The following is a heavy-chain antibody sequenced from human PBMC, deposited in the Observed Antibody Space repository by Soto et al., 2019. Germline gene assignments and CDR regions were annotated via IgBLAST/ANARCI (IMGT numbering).Heavy chain of an antibody. CDR3: ARGLRITIFGVASSNWFDP. J-gene: IGHJ5*02. CDR2: INHSGST. V-gene: IGHV4-34*01. CDR1: GGSFSGYY. D-gene: IGHD3-3*01. Sequence: VSLTCAVYGGSFSGYYWSWIRQPPGKGLEWIGEINHSGSTNYNPSLKSRVTISVDTSKNQFSLKLSSVTAADTAVYYCARGLRITIFGVASSNWFDPWGQGTLVTVSS.